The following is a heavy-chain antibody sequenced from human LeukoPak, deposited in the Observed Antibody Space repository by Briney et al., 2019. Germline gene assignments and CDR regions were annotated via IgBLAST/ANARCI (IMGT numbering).Heavy chain of an antibody. V-gene: IGHV5-51*01. J-gene: IGHJ5*02. CDR1: GYSFNKYW. CDR2: IYPGDSDT. CDR3: TRGNNENYFDWFAP. Sequence: GESLKISCKASGYSFNKYWIAWVRQMPGKGLEWMGIIYPGDSDTRYSPSLQGQVTISVDKSISTAYLQWSSLKASDTAMYYCTRGNNENYFDWFAPWGQGTLVTVSS. D-gene: IGHD1-7*01.